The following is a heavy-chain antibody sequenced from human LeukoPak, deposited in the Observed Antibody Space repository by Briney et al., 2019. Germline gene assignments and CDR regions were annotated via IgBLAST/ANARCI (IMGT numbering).Heavy chain of an antibody. J-gene: IGHJ4*02. V-gene: IGHV3-15*01. Sequence: GGSLRLSCAASGFTFSNAWMSWVRQAPGKGLEWVGRIKSKTDGGTTDYAAPVKGRFTISRDDSKNTLYLQMNSLKTEDTAVYYCTREAVDTAMVTPGCGYYFDYWGQGTLVTVPS. CDR2: IKSKTDGGTT. CDR3: TREAVDTAMVTPGCGYYFDY. CDR1: GFTFSNAW. D-gene: IGHD5-18*01.